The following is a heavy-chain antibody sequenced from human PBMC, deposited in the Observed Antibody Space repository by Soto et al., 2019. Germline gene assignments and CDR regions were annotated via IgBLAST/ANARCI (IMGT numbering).Heavy chain of an antibody. CDR3: ARDVSSGWSIYDWFDP. V-gene: IGHV1-18*04. CDR1: GYTFTSYG. CDR2: ISAYNGNT. J-gene: IGHJ5*02. D-gene: IGHD6-19*01. Sequence: ASVKVSCKASGYTFTSYGISWVRQAPGQGLEWMGWISAYNGNTDYAQKLQGRVTMTTDTSTSTAYMELRSLRSDDTAVYYCARDVSSGWSIYDWFDPWGQGTLVTVSS.